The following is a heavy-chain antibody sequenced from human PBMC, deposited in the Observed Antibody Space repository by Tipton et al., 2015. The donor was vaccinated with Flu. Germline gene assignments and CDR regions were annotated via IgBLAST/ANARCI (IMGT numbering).Heavy chain of an antibody. CDR3: TRCATVVGDYSLDV. D-gene: IGHD1-26*01. Sequence: SLRLSCAASGFIFSDHYMDWVRQAPGMGLEWVGRIRKKANGYTTEYAASVKGRFIISRDDSKNSLYLQMSSLKTEDTAVYYCTRCATVVGDYSLDVWGQGTTVTVSS. J-gene: IGHJ6*02. V-gene: IGHV3-72*01. CDR1: GFIFSDHY. CDR2: IRKKANGYTT.